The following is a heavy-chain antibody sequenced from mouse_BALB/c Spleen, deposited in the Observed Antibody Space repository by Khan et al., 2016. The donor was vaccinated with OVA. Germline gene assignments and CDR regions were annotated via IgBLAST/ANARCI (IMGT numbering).Heavy chain of an antibody. Sequence: QVQLKESGAELARPGASVRMSCKASGYTFTSNTMHWIKQRPGQGLEWIGYINPRSGYTNYNQNFKDKATLTADKSSTTAYMQLSSLTSEDSAVYDGARRTAGCTIDFWGQGTSGTGSS. V-gene: IGHV1-4*01. J-gene: IGHJ4*01. CDR3: ARRTAGCTIDF. CDR2: INPRSGYT. D-gene: IGHD1-2*01. CDR1: GYTFTSNT.